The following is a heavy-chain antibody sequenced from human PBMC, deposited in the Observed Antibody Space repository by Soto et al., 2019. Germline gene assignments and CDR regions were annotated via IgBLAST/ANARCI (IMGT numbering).Heavy chain of an antibody. J-gene: IGHJ5*02. CDR1: GDSVSSNSAA. V-gene: IGHV6-1*01. Sequence: PSQTLSLTCVISGDSVSSNSAAWNWIRQSPSSGLEWLGKTYYRSKWYNDYAISVKSRITINPDTSKNQFSLHLNSVTPEDTAVYYCAREDNCFDPWGKGTLVTVSS. CDR2: TYYRSKWYN. CDR3: AREDNCFDP.